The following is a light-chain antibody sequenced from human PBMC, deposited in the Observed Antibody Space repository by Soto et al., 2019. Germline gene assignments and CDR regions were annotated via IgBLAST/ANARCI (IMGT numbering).Light chain of an antibody. V-gene: IGKV1-9*01. CDR2: AAS. J-gene: IGKJ1*01. CDR1: QGISRY. Sequence: IQLTQSPSSLSASVGDRVTITCRASQGISRYLAWYQQKPGKAPKLLIYAASTLQSGVPLRFSGSGSGTDFTLTISSLQPEDVATYYCQKYNRPWTFGQGTKVDIK. CDR3: QKYNRPWT.